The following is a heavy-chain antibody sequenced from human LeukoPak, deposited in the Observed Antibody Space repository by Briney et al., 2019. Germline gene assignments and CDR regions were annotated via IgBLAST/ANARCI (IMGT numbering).Heavy chain of an antibody. CDR1: GFPFSDYW. J-gene: IGHJ4*02. CDR2: IKQDGREK. CDR3: ARDRLYYDISTGYVPFDY. D-gene: IGHD3-9*01. V-gene: IGHV3-7*01. Sequence: GGSLRLSCAASGFPFSDYWMTWVRQAPGKGLEWVANIKQDGREKFYLDSVKGRFTISRDDTKNSLYLQMSSLRVEDTAVYFCARDRLYYDISTGYVPFDYWGLGTLVTVSS.